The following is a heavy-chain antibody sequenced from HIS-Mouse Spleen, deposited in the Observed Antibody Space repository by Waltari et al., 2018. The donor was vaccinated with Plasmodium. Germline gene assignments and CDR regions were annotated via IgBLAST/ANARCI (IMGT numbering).Heavy chain of an antibody. J-gene: IGHJ4*02. CDR2: ISYDGSNK. Sequence: QVQLVESGGGVVQPGRSLRLSCAASGFTFSSYGMPWVRRAPGKGLEWVAVISYDGSNKYYADSVKGRFTISRDNSKNTLYLQMNSLRAEDTAVYYCAKDRRSSSWYVDYWGQGTLVTVSS. CDR1: GFTFSSYG. CDR3: AKDRRSSSWYVDY. V-gene: IGHV3-30*18. D-gene: IGHD6-13*01.